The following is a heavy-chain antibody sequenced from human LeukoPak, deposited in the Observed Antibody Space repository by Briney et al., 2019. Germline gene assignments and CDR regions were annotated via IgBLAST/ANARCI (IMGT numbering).Heavy chain of an antibody. V-gene: IGHV1-18*01. Sequence: GASVKVPRKASGYTFTSYRISWVRQAPGHGLEWMGWISAYNGNTNYAQKLQGRVTMTTDISTSTAYMELRSLRSDDTAVYYCARDYEGANGTTTSPFDYWGQGTLVTVSS. J-gene: IGHJ4*02. CDR1: GYTFTSYR. D-gene: IGHD1-1*01. CDR2: ISAYNGNT. CDR3: ARDYEGANGTTTSPFDY.